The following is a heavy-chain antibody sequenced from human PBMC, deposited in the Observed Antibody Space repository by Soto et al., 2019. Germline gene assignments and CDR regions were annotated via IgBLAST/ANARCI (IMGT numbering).Heavy chain of an antibody. J-gene: IGHJ4*02. V-gene: IGHV4-39*01. CDR1: GASISSRNYY. CDR2: IFSTGST. CDR3: VMHLRIAGPRQHVYFFDT. Sequence: QPQLEESGPGLVKPSETLSLICNVSGASISSRNYYWGWIRQSPGKGLEWFGSIFSTGSTSSNPSLERGVSFPGLTSQNQFSLRLPSVTAADTAVYYAVMHLRIAGPRQHVYFFDTWGPGNLVSVTS. D-gene: IGHD1-1*01.